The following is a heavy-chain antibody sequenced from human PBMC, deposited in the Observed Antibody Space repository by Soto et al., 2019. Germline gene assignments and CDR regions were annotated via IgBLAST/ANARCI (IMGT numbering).Heavy chain of an antibody. J-gene: IGHJ5*02. Sequence: GGSLRLSCVGAGFTFSSYGIHWVRQAPGKGLGWVAATSYLGSKESFADSVKGRFTIARDNSKNTVYLQMNSLRPEDTALYYCAKEGGAYCGGDCSFEPWGQGTLGTVSS. D-gene: IGHD2-21*02. V-gene: IGHV3-30*18. CDR2: TSYLGSKE. CDR1: GFTFSSYG. CDR3: AKEGGAYCGGDCSFEP.